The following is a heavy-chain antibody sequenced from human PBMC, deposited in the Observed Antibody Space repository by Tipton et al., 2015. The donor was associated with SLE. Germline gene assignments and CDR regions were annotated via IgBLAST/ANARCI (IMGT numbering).Heavy chain of an antibody. D-gene: IGHD2-15*01. V-gene: IGHV1-69*13. CDR2: IIPIFGTA. Sequence: QSGAEVKKPGASVKVSCKASGGTFSSYAISWVRQAPGQGLEWMGGIIPIFGTANYAQKFQGRVTITADESTSTAYMELSSLRSEDTAVYYCARRRFSRLGYCSGGSCYPTCYFAYWGQGPLVTVSS. J-gene: IGHJ4*02. CDR1: GGTFSSYA. CDR3: ARRRFSRLGYCSGGSCYPTCYFAY.